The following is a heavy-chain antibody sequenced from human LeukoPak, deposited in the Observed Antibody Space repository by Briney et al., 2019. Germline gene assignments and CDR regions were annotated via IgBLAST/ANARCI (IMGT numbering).Heavy chain of an antibody. D-gene: IGHD6-13*01. CDR3: ARRPAGYSSRLFDY. CDR1: GGSFSGYY. CDR2: INHSGST. Sequence: SETLSLTCAVYGGSFSGYYWSWIRQPPGKGLEWIGEINHSGSTNYNPSLKSRVTISVDTSKNQFSLKLSSVTAADTAVYYCARRPAGYSSRLFDYWGQGTLVTVSS. J-gene: IGHJ4*02. V-gene: IGHV4-34*01.